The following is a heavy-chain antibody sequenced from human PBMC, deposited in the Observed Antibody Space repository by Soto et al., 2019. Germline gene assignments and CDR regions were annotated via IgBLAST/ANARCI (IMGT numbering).Heavy chain of an antibody. J-gene: IGHJ3*02. CDR2: ISAYNGNT. V-gene: IGHV1-18*04. CDR1: GYTFTSYG. CDR3: VELWDGAVALDAFDI. Sequence: ASVKVSCKSSGYTFTSYGISWVRQAPGQGLEWMGWISAYNGNTNYAQKLQGRVTMTTDTSTSTAYMELRSLRSDDTAVYYCVELWDGAVALDAFDIWGQGTMVTVSS. D-gene: IGHD6-19*01.